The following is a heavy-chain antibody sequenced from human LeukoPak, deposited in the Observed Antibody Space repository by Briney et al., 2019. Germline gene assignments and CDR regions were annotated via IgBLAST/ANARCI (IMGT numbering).Heavy chain of an antibody. J-gene: IGHJ4*02. D-gene: IGHD3-22*01. CDR3: RGGDYYDSSGYSTDY. CDR2: IIPILGIA. Sequence: ASVKVSCKASGGTFSSYTISWVRQAPGQGLEWMGRIIPILGIANYAQKFQGRVTITADKSTSTAYMELSSLRSEDTAVYYCRGGDYYDSSGYSTDYWGQGTLVTVSS. CDR1: GGTFSSYT. V-gene: IGHV1-69*02.